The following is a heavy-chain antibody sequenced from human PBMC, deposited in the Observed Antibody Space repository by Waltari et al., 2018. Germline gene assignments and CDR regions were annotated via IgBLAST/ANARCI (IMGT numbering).Heavy chain of an antibody. CDR1: GFTLSSFW. CDR3: QRGDY. J-gene: IGHJ4*02. Sequence: EVQLVESGGGLVQPGGSLRLSCAASGFTLSSFWMSWARQAPGKGLEWVANISQDGSGTYYVDSVKGRFTISIDNAKNSVFLQMNSLRAEDTAVYYCQRGDYWGQGTLVTVSS. V-gene: IGHV3-7*04. CDR2: ISQDGSGT.